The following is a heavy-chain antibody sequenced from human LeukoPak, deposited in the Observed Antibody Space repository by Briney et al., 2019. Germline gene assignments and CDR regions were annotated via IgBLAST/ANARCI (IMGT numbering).Heavy chain of an antibody. CDR2: INHSGST. Sequence: PSETLSLTCAVYGGSFSGYYWSWIRQPPGKGLEWIGEINHSGSTNYNPSLKSRVTISVDTSKNQFSLKLSSVTAADTAVYYCAKSGGYGLTDYWGQGTLVTVSS. CDR3: AKSGGYGLTDY. J-gene: IGHJ4*02. V-gene: IGHV4-34*01. CDR1: GGSFSGYY. D-gene: IGHD1-26*01.